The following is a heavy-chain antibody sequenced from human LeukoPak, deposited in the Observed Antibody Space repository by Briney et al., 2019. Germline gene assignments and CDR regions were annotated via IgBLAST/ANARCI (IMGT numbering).Heavy chain of an antibody. CDR1: GFTFDDYG. J-gene: IGHJ6*02. CDR2: INWNGGTT. V-gene: IGHV3-20*04. CDR3: AREGSGSPHYGMDV. D-gene: IGHD3-10*01. Sequence: GGSLRLSCAASGFTFDDYGMSWVRQAPGKGLEWGSGINWNGGTTGYAESVKGRFTISRDNAKNSLYLQMNSLRAEDTALYYCAREGSGSPHYGMDVWGQGTTVTVSS.